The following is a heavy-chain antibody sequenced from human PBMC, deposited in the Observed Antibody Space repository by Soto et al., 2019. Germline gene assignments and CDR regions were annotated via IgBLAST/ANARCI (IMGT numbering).Heavy chain of an antibody. Sequence: GASVKVSCKASGYTFTGYYMHWVRQAPGQGLEWMGWINPNSGGTNYAQKFQGWVTMTRDMSISTAYMELSRLRSDDTAVYYCARDLGKRRDYYYGMDVWGQGTTVTVSS. CDR3: ARDLGKRRDYYYGMDV. CDR2: INPNSGGT. CDR1: GYTFTGYY. V-gene: IGHV1-2*04. J-gene: IGHJ6*02.